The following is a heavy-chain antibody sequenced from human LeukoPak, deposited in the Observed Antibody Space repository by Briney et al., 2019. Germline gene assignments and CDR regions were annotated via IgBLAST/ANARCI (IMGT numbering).Heavy chain of an antibody. J-gene: IGHJ4*02. D-gene: IGHD1-1*01. CDR1: GFTFSTYA. Sequence: GGSLGLSCAASGFTFSTYAMNWVRQEAGKGLEWVSSISYSGRDKFYADSVKGRFTISRDNAKNSLYLEMNNLRAEDTAVFYCARERTDQLLLDFWGQGALVTVSS. V-gene: IGHV3-21*01. CDR2: ISYSGRDK. CDR3: ARERTDQLLLDF.